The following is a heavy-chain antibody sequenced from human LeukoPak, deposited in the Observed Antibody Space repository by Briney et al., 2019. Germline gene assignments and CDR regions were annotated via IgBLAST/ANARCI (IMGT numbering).Heavy chain of an antibody. CDR3: ARQSTYSNYRFDP. CDR2: IYYSGST. Sequence: SETLSLTCTVSGGSISSSRYYWGWIRQPPGKGLEWIGSIYYSGSTYYNPSLKSRVTISVDTSKNQSSLKLSSVTAADTAVYYCARQSTYSNYRFDPWGQGTLVTVSS. CDR1: GGSISSSRYY. D-gene: IGHD4-11*01. J-gene: IGHJ5*02. V-gene: IGHV4-39*01.